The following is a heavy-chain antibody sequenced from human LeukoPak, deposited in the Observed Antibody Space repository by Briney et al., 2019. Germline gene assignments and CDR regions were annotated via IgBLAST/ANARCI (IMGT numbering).Heavy chain of an antibody. Sequence: GGSLRLSCAASGFTFSSYSMSWVHQAPGKRPEWVSGILNNDIGGNAYYADAVKGRFTISRDDSKSTLYLEMNSLRAEDTAMYYCVKEIKYVGATYLHSWGQGTLVTVSS. J-gene: IGHJ4*02. D-gene: IGHD1-26*01. CDR1: GFTFSSYS. V-gene: IGHV3-23*01. CDR2: ILNNDIGGNA. CDR3: VKEIKYVGATYLHS.